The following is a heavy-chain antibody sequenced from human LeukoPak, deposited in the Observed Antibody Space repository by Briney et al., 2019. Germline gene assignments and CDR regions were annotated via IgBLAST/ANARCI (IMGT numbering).Heavy chain of an antibody. Sequence: GGSLRLSCAASGFTFSSYSMNWVRQAPGKGLEWVSSISSSSSYIYYADSVKGRFTISRDNSKNTLYLQMNSLRAEDTAVYYCAKDGWLANYYYYGMDVWGQGTTVTVSS. V-gene: IGHV3-21*01. CDR3: AKDGWLANYYYYGMDV. J-gene: IGHJ6*02. D-gene: IGHD5-24*01. CDR1: GFTFSSYS. CDR2: ISSSSSYI.